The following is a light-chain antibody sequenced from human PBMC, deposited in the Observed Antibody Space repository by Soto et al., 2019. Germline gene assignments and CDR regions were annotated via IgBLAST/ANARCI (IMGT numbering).Light chain of an antibody. Sequence: QSVLTQPPSASGTPGQRVTISCSGSSSNIGSNTVSWYQQLPGTAPKLLIYSNNQRPSGAPDQFSGSKSGTSASLAISGLQSEDEADYYCATWDDSLNGHVFGTGTKVTVL. CDR3: ATWDDSLNGHV. V-gene: IGLV1-44*01. J-gene: IGLJ1*01. CDR2: SNN. CDR1: SSNIGSNT.